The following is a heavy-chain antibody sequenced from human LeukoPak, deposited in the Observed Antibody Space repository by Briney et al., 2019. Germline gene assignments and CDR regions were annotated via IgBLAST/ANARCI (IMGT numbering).Heavy chain of an antibody. V-gene: IGHV1-69*04. CDR3: ASDRGYSSSWYRDYYYGMDV. Sequence: ASVKVSCKASGGTFSSYAISWVRQAPGQGLEWMGRIIPILGIASYAQKFQGRVTITADKSTSTAYMELSSLRSEDTAVYYCASDRGYSSSWYRDYYYGMDVWGQGTTVTVSS. D-gene: IGHD6-13*01. J-gene: IGHJ6*02. CDR2: IIPILGIA. CDR1: GGTFSSYA.